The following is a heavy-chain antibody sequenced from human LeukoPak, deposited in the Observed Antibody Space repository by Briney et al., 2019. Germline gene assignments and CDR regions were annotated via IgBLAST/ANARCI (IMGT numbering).Heavy chain of an antibody. CDR3: ARDHRYAFDN. CDR2: ISSSGDTI. D-gene: IGHD5-12*01. Sequence: PGGSLRLSCAASGFNFRSYEMNWVRQAPGKGLEWISHISSSGDTIYYADSVKGRFTISRDKARNSLYLQMNSLRVEDTAVYYCARDHRYAFDNWGHGTLVTVSS. V-gene: IGHV3-48*03. J-gene: IGHJ4*01. CDR1: GFNFRSYE.